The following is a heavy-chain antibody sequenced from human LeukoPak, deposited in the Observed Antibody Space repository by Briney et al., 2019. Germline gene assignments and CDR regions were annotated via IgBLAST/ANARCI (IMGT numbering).Heavy chain of an antibody. CDR3: ARGDWYYYYYYYYMDV. CDR2: IIPIFGTT. V-gene: IGHV1-69*05. Sequence: ASVKVSCKASGGTFSSYAISWVRQAPGQGLEWMGGIIPIFGTTNYAQKFQGRVTITTDESTSTAYMELSSLRSEDTAVYYCARGDWYYYYYYYYMDVWGKGTTVTVSS. CDR1: GGTFSSYA. J-gene: IGHJ6*03. D-gene: IGHD1-7*01.